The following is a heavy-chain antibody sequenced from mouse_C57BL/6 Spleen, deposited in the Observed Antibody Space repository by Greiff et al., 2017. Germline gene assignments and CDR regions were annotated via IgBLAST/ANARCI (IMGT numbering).Heavy chain of an antibody. J-gene: IGHJ4*01. V-gene: IGHV1-7*01. CDR1: GYTFTSYW. CDR3: ASYDYDEGNAMDY. Sequence: QVQLQQSGAELAKPGASVKLSCKASGYTFTSYWMHWVKQRPGQGLEWIGYINPSSGYTKYNQKFKDKATLTADKSSSTAYMQLSSLTYEDSAVYYWASYDYDEGNAMDYWGQGTSVTVSS. CDR2: INPSSGYT. D-gene: IGHD2-4*01.